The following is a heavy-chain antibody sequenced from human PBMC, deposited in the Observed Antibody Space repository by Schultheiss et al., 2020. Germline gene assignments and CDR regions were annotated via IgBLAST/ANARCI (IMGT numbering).Heavy chain of an antibody. Sequence: GGSLRLSCAASGFTFDDYGMSWVRQAPGKGLEWVSYISSSSSYTNYADSVKGRFTISRDNAKNSLYLQMNSLRAEDTAVYYCAREMGDSSGYYYVGDAFDIWGQGTMVTV. V-gene: IGHV3-11*05. D-gene: IGHD3-22*01. CDR1: GFTFDDYG. CDR3: AREMGDSSGYYYVGDAFDI. J-gene: IGHJ3*02. CDR2: ISSSSSYT.